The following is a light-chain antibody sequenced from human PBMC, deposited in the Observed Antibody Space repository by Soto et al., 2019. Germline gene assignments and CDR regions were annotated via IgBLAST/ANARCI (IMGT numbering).Light chain of an antibody. CDR1: NVGSKS. V-gene: IGLV3-21*02. CDR3: HVWDSSSGHHV. J-gene: IGLJ1*01. CDR2: EDS. Sequence: SYELTQPPSVSVAPGQTAIITCGGINVGSKSVHWYQQKAGQAPVLVLYEDSARPSGIPDRFSGSDSGNTATLTISRVEAGDEADYYCHVWDSSSGHHVFGAGTKLTVL.